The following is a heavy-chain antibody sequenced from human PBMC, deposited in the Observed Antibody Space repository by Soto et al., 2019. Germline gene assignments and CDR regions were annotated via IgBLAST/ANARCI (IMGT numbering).Heavy chain of an antibody. Sequence: PSETLSLTCTVSGGSISSYYWSWIRQPPGKGLEWIGYIYYSGSTNYNPSLKSRVTISVDTSKNQFPLKLSSVTAADTAVYYCARLEEYCTNGVCPLSHWGQGTLVTVS. J-gene: IGHJ4*02. D-gene: IGHD2-8*01. CDR1: GGSISSYY. CDR2: IYYSGST. V-gene: IGHV4-59*08. CDR3: ARLEEYCTNGVCPLSH.